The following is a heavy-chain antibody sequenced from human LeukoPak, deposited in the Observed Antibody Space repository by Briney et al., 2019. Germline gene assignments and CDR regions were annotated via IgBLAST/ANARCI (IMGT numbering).Heavy chain of an antibody. J-gene: IGHJ5*02. CDR1: GGSFSGYY. V-gene: IGHV4-34*01. CDR3: ARGVYSGYDYGWFDP. CDR2: INHSGST. Sequence: SQTLSLTCTVSGGSFSGYYWSWIRQPPGKGLEWIGEINHSGSTNYNPSLKSRVTISVDTSKNQFSLKLSSVTAADTAVYYCARGVYSGYDYGWFDPWGQGTLVTVSS. D-gene: IGHD5-12*01.